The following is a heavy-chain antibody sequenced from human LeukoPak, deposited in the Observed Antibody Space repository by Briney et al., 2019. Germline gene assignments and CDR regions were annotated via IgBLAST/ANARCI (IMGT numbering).Heavy chain of an antibody. CDR2: ISDYNGNT. Sequence: SVKASSKSAGYIFTSYGISWGREAPGPREEWVGWISDYNGNTNYPQNLQGIATITTATSTSTAYMQLSMLTADDTAVYYCARTYSSRAGYYYYMDVWGKGTTVTVSS. J-gene: IGHJ6*03. V-gene: IGHV1-18*01. CDR3: ARTYSSRAGYYYYMDV. D-gene: IGHD6-13*01. CDR1: GYIFTSYG.